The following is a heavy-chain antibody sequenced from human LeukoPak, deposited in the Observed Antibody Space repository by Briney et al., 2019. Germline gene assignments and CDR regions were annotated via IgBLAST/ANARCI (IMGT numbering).Heavy chain of an antibody. J-gene: IGHJ4*01. CDR1: GFTFSNAW. D-gene: IGHD6-19*01. Sequence: PGGSLRLSCAASGFTFSNAWMNWVRQAPGKGLEWVGRIKSKTDGGTTDYAAPVKGRFTISRDDSENTLDLQMNSLRAEDTAVYYCAKDMTTAVAGTLFDCWGQGTLVTVSS. V-gene: IGHV3-15*07. CDR2: IKSKTDGGTT. CDR3: AKDMTTAVAGTLFDC.